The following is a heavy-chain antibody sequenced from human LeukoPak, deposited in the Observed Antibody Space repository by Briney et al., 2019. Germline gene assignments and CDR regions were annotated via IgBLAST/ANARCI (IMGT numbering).Heavy chain of an antibody. CDR1: GFTFSSYA. CDR2: ISGSGGST. CDR3: AKARPFITMIVVVITRFDFDY. D-gene: IGHD3-22*01. J-gene: IGHJ4*02. Sequence: PGGSLRLSCAASGFTFSSYAMSWVRQAPGKGLEWVSAISGSGGSTYYADSVKGRFTISRDNSKNTLYLQMNSLRAEDTAVYYCAKARPFITMIVVVITRFDFDYWGQGNLVIVSS. V-gene: IGHV3-23*01.